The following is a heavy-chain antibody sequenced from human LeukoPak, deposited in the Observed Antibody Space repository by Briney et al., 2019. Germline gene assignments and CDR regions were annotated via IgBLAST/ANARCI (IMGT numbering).Heavy chain of an antibody. V-gene: IGHV3-64D*06. J-gene: IGHJ4*02. CDR3: ASLRRGYSGYDLFDY. Sequence: GGSLRLSCSASGFTFSSYAMHWVRQAPGKGLEYVSAISSNGGSTYYADSVKGRFTISRDNSKNTLYLQMSSLRAEDTAVYYCASLRRGYSGYDLFDYWGQGTLVTVSS. CDR1: GFTFSSYA. D-gene: IGHD5-12*01. CDR2: ISSNGGST.